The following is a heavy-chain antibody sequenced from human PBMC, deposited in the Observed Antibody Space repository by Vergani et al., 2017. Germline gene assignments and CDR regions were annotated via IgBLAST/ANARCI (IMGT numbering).Heavy chain of an antibody. CDR3: ARTRSENYYDSSGYLYYFDY. J-gene: IGHJ4*02. D-gene: IGHD3-22*01. V-gene: IGHV4-59*01. Sequence: QVQLQESGPGLVKPSQTLSLTCTVSGGSISSYYWSWIRQPPGKGLELIGYIYYSGSTNYNPSLKSRVTISVDTSKNQFSLKLSSVTAADTAVYYCARTRSENYYDSSGYLYYFDYWGQGTLVTVSS. CDR1: GGSISSYY. CDR2: IYYSGST.